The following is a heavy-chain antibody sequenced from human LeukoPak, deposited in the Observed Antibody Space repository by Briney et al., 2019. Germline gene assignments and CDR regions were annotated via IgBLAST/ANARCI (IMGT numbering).Heavy chain of an antibody. CDR1: GFTVSSNY. CDR2: ISSSGSTI. V-gene: IGHV3-11*01. J-gene: IGHJ4*02. Sequence: GGSLRLSCAASGFTVSSNYMSWIRQAPGKGLEWVSYISSSGSTIYYADSVKGRFTISRDNAKNSLYLQMNSLRAEDTAVYYCARGIGVVVVADNFDYWGQGTLVTVSS. D-gene: IGHD2-15*01. CDR3: ARGIGVVVVADNFDY.